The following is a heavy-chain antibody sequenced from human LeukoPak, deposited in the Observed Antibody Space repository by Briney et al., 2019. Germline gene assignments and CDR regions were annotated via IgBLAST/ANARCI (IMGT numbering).Heavy chain of an antibody. V-gene: IGHV4-30-2*05. CDR2: IYHSGST. CDR3: ARDSSGYYFDI. Sequence: PSQTLSLTCAVSGGSISSGGYSWSWIRQPPGKGLEWIGYIYHSGSTYYNPSLKSRVTISVDTSKNQFSLKLSSVTAADTAVYYCARDSSGYYFDIWGQGTMVTVSS. CDR1: GGSISSGGYS. D-gene: IGHD3-22*01. J-gene: IGHJ3*02.